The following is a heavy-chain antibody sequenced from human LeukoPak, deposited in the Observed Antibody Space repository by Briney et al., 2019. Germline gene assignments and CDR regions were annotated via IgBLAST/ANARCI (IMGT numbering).Heavy chain of an antibody. V-gene: IGHV3-23*01. J-gene: IGHJ4*02. CDR3: AKYYYDSSGYYDAAPLDS. CDR1: GFTFGTYA. D-gene: IGHD3-22*01. CDR2: ISDNGYTT. Sequence: QAGGSLRLSCAASGFTFGTYAMGWVRQAPGKGLEWVSSISDNGYTTYYADSVRGRFTISRDNSKNTLYLQMIGLRAEDTAVYFCAKYYYDSSGYYDAAPLDSWGQGTLVTVFS.